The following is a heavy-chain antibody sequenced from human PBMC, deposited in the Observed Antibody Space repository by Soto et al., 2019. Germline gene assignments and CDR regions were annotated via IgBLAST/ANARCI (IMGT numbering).Heavy chain of an antibody. Sequence: ASVKVSCKASGYTFTSYGIIWVRQAPGQGLEWVGWINAGSGNTKYAQKFQGSVTITRDTSASTAYMELSSLTSEDTAVYYCARDLGGWPDYWGQGTLVTVSS. CDR2: INAGSGNT. D-gene: IGHD2-15*01. CDR1: GYTFTSYG. J-gene: IGHJ4*02. V-gene: IGHV1-3*01. CDR3: ARDLGGWPDY.